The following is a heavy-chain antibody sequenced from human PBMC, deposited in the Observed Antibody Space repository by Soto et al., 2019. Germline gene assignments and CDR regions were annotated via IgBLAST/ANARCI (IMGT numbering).Heavy chain of an antibody. D-gene: IGHD2-2*01. J-gene: IGHJ5*02. V-gene: IGHV1-18*04. CDR3: ARETQYQLRQKRGLSWFDP. Sequence: ASVKVSCQASGYTFTSYCISWLRPAPGQGLDWTGLISAYNGNTNYAQKHKGRVTMTTDTSTSTAYMELRSPRSDDTAVYYCARETQYQLRQKRGLSWFDPWGQGTLVTVSS. CDR2: ISAYNGNT. CDR1: GYTFTSYC.